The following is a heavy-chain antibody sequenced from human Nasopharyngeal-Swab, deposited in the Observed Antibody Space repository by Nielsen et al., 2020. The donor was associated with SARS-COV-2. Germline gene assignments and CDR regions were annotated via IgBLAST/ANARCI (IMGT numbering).Heavy chain of an antibody. V-gene: IGHV3-13*01. D-gene: IGHD1-1*01. CDR2: IGTAGDT. CDR1: GFTFSSYD. J-gene: IGHJ6*03. CDR3: AREAFDSTTYYYHMDV. Sequence: GGSLRLSCAASGFTFSSYDMHWVRQATGKGLEWVSAIGTAGDTYYPGSVKGRFTISRENAKNSLYLQMNSLRAGDTAVYYCAREAFDSTTYYYHMDVWGKGTTVTVSS.